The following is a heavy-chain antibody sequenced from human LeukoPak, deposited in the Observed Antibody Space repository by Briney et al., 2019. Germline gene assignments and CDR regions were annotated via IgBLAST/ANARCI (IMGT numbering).Heavy chain of an antibody. Sequence: GALRLSCAASGFTFSSYSMNWVRQAPGKGLEWVSYISSSSSTIYYADSVKGRFTISRDNAKNSLYLQMNSLRDEDTAVYYCARCRTTEKPGYSSSSHPGCGMDVWGQGTTVTVSS. D-gene: IGHD6-13*01. CDR2: ISSSSSTI. CDR1: GFTFSSYS. J-gene: IGHJ6*02. V-gene: IGHV3-48*02. CDR3: ARCRTTEKPGYSSSSHPGCGMDV.